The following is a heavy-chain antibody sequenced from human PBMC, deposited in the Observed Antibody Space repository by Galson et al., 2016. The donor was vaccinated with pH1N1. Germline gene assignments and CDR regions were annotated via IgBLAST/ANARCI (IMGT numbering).Heavy chain of an antibody. V-gene: IGHV3-49*02. Sequence: SLRLSCATSGFPFEEYHIFRVRQAPEMGLEWVSFIRSTVYGETKGYAAAVKGRFVISRDNSKRVAYLQMNSLKTEDTAHYYCIPFRWAHNWFDPWGHGSPVIVSS. CDR3: IPFRWAHNWFDP. D-gene: IGHD3-3*02. CDR2: IRSTVYGETK. J-gene: IGHJ5*02. CDR1: GFPFEEYH.